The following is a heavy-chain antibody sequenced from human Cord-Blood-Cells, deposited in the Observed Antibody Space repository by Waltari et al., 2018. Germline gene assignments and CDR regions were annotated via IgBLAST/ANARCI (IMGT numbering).Heavy chain of an antibody. CDR2: IIPIFGTA. J-gene: IGHJ2*01. CDR3: ARGQIAIYWYFDL. V-gene: IGHV1-69*12. Sequence: QVQLVQSGAEVKKPGSSVKVSCKAPGGTFSRYALSWVRQAPGQGLEWMGGIIPIFGTATYAQKFQGRVTITADESTSTAYMELSSLRSEDTAVYYCARGQIAIYWYFDLWGRGTLVTVSS. CDR1: GGTFSRYA. D-gene: IGHD2-21*01.